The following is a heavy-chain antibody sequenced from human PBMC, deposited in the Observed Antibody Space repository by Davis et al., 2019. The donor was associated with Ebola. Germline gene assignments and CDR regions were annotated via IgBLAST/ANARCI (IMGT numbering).Heavy chain of an antibody. CDR1: AYTFSAYY. CDR3: STPGGHSRGYDVFDF. Sequence: ASVMVSCKASAYTFSAYYMHWVRQATGQGLEWMGRINPTGGRTIYAQRFQGRLAVTRDTSTSTVYMELSGLGSEDTAIYYCSTPGGHSRGYDVFDFWGQGTTVTVSS. J-gene: IGHJ3*01. CDR2: INPTGGRT. D-gene: IGHD5-12*01. V-gene: IGHV1-46*03.